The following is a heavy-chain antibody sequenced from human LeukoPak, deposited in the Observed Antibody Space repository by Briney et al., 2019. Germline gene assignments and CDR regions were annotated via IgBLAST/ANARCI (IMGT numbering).Heavy chain of an antibody. CDR1: GFTFSSYG. J-gene: IGHJ4*02. CDR2: IRYDGSNK. CDR3: AKEPAAIRGDFDY. V-gene: IGHV3-30*02. Sequence: GGSLRLSCAASGFTFSSYGMHWVRQAPGKGLEWVAFIRYDGSNKYYADSVKGRFTISGDNSKNTLYLQMNSLRAEDTAVYYCAKEPAAIRGDFDYWGQGTLVTVSS. D-gene: IGHD2-2*02.